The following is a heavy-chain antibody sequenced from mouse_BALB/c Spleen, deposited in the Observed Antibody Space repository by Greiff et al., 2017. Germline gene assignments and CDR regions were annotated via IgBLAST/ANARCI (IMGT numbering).Heavy chain of an antibody. J-gene: IGHJ3*01. D-gene: IGHD2-3*01. CDR3: ARVYDGYSAWFAY. V-gene: IGHV3-2*02. CDR2: ISYSGST. Sequence: VQLKESGPGLVKPSQSLSLTCTVTGYSITSDYAWNWIRQFPGNKLEWMGYISYSGSTSYNPSLKSRISITRDTSKNQFFLQLNSVTTEDTATYYCARVYDGYSAWFAYWGQGTLVTVSA. CDR1: GYSITSDYA.